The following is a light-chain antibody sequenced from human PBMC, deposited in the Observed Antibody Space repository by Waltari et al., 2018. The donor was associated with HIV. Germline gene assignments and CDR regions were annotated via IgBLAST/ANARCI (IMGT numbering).Light chain of an antibody. J-gene: IGLJ1*01. Sequence: QSVLTQPPSASGTPGQRVTISCSGGSSNIGSNYVFWYQLLPGTAPKLLVDRNDQRPSGVPDRLSGSKSGTSASLAISGLRSEDEADYYCAAWGDSLSGYVFGTGTKVTVL. CDR3: AAWGDSLSGYV. CDR2: RND. CDR1: SSNIGSNY. V-gene: IGLV1-47*01.